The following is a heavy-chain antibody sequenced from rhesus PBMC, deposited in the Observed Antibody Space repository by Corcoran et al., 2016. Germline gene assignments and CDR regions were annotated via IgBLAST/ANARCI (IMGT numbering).Heavy chain of an antibody. CDR3: TKEADEEWIGRPFFDF. V-gene: IGHV4S2*01. CDR2: IHGSYP. D-gene: IGHD5-12*01. Sequence: QVQLQESGPGLVKPSETLPLTCAVSGAPINNHYWSWVRQAPGKGLEWIGLIHGSYPYYNPSLKSRVTISLDTAKNHVSLNLKSVTAADTAVYYCTKEADEEWIGRPFFDFWGHGLRVTISS. J-gene: IGHJ3*01. CDR1: GAPINNHY.